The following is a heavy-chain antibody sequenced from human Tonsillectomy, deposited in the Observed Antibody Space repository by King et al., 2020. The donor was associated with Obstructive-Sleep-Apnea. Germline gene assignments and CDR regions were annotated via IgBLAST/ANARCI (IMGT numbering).Heavy chain of an antibody. CDR1: GYTLSEVS. CDR3: TTGYHSGKFRGFDC. CDR2: FDPDLGKT. Sequence: QLVQSGAEVKKPGASVQVSCKVSGYTLSEVSIHWVRQAPGKGLEWMGGFDPDLGKTIYAQKFQGRVTVTEDTSTDTANIDLSRLRSEDTAVYYCTTGYHSGKFRGFDCWSQGTLVTVSS. D-gene: IGHD1-26*01. V-gene: IGHV1-24*01. J-gene: IGHJ4*02.